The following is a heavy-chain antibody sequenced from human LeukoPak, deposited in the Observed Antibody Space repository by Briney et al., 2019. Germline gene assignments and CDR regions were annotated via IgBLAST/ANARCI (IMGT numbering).Heavy chain of an antibody. CDR2: IKSDGSST. J-gene: IGHJ5*02. CDR3: ATEKERGNWFDP. CDR1: GFTFSSYW. D-gene: IGHD5-24*01. V-gene: IGHV3-74*01. Sequence: AGGSLRLSCAASGFTFSSYWMHWVRQAPGEGLVWVSRIKSDGSSTSYADSVKGRFTISRDNSKNTLYLQMNSLRAEDTAVYYCATEKERGNWFDPWGQGTLVTVSS.